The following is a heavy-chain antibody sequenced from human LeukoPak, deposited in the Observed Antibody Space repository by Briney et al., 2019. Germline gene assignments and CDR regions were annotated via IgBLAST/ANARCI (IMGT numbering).Heavy chain of an antibody. J-gene: IGHJ6*02. V-gene: IGHV3-30*04. CDR2: MSYDGSNK. D-gene: IGHD3-10*01. CDR1: GFTFSSYA. CDR3: ASDLASGTAYYYYGMDV. Sequence: GGSLRLSCAASGFTFSSYAMHWDRQAPGEGLEWVAVMSYDGSNKYYADSVKGRFTISRDNSKNTLYLRVNSLRAEDTAVYYCASDLASGTAYYYYGMDVWGQGTTVTVSS.